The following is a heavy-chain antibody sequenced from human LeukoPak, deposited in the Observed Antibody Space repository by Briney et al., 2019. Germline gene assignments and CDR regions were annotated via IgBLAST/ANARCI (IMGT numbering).Heavy chain of an antibody. V-gene: IGHV5-51*01. Sequence: GESLKISCKGSGYSFTSYWIGWVRQMPGKGLEWMGIIYPGDSDTRYSPSFQGQVTISADKSISTAYLQWSSLKASDTAMYYCARQPKSYYYYYYMDVWGKGTTVTVSS. J-gene: IGHJ6*03. CDR2: IYPGDSDT. CDR1: GYSFTSYW. CDR3: ARQPKSYYYYYYMDV.